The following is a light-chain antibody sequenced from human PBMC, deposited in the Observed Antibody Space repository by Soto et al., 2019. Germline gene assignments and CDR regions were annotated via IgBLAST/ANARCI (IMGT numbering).Light chain of an antibody. CDR1: SSNIGSNT. V-gene: IGLV1-44*01. J-gene: IGLJ1*01. Sequence: QSVLTQPPSASGTPGQRVTISCSGSSSNIGSNTVNWYQQIPGTAPKLLIYSNNQRPSGVPDRFSGSKSGTSASLAISGLQSEDEGDYYCAAWDDSLHGDVFGTGTKVTVL. CDR2: SNN. CDR3: AAWDDSLHGDV.